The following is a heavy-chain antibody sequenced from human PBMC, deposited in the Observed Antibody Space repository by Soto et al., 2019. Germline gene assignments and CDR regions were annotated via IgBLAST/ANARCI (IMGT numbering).Heavy chain of an antibody. Sequence: QVQLVESGGGVVQPGRSLRLSCAASGFTFSNYGMHWVRQAPGKGLEWVAITSYDGSSKYYADSVKGRFTISRDNSKNTLYLQMNRLKPEDTALYYCARDPLVAYYFDYWGQGTLVTVSS. CDR3: ARDPLVAYYFDY. V-gene: IGHV3-30-3*01. CDR1: GFTFSNYG. D-gene: IGHD5-12*01. CDR2: TSYDGSSK. J-gene: IGHJ4*02.